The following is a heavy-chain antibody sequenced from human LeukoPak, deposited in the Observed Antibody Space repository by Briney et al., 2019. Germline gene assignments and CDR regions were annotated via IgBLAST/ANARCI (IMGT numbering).Heavy chain of an antibody. V-gene: IGHV3-23*01. D-gene: IGHD4-11*01. Sequence: GGSLRLSCVASGFTFSDYAMDWVRQAPGKGLEWVSTFKTNSGQVYYAESVRGRFTISRDNSKNTVYLQMSSLRAEDTALYYCARSVPDYTRFDYWGQGALVTVSS. CDR1: GFTFSDYA. CDR2: FKTNSGQV. CDR3: ARSVPDYTRFDY. J-gene: IGHJ4*02.